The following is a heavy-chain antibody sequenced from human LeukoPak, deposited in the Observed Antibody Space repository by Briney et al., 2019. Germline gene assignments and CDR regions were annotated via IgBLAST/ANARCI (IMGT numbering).Heavy chain of an antibody. CDR3: TRDHGYHVNDPDVNAFDI. J-gene: IGHJ3*02. D-gene: IGHD5-24*01. V-gene: IGHV4-61*02. CDR1: RGSISSGSYY. Sequence: SESLSLTSTVSRGSISSGSYYWSSIRQPPGKGLEWSGRIFISVSTTYKPYLTSRVTISVDTSKTKFSLKLRSVTAADTGLYYCTRDHGYHVNDPDVNAFDIWGQGTMVTVSS. CDR2: IFISVST.